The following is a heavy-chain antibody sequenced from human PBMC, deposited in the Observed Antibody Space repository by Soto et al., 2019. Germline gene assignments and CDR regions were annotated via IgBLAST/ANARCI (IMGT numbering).Heavy chain of an antibody. V-gene: IGHV3-74*01. CDR2: FGGDENYT. CDR3: GKGKELGVVRYGLVD. J-gene: IGHJ6*02. CDR1: GFSVKRYW. D-gene: IGHD3-3*01. Sequence: HPGGTLRLSCGASGFSVKRYWMHWVRQAPGKGLVWLSRFGGDENYTDYADSVRGRFTISRDIAKNKIYLQMNSLRAEDTAVYYCGKGKELGVVRYGLVDWGQGTTVTVSS.